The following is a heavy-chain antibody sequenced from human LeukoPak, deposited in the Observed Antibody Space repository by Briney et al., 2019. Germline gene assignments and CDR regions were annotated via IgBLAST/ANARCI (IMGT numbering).Heavy chain of an antibody. CDR1: GGSFSGYY. V-gene: IGHV4-34*01. CDR3: ARELQYYDYVWGIIDAFDI. Sequence: SETLSLTCAVYGGSFSGYYWSWIRQPPGKGLEWIGEINHSGSTNYNPSLKSRVTISVDTSKNQFSLKLSSVTAADTAVYYCARELQYYDYVWGIIDAFDIWGQGTMVTVSS. J-gene: IGHJ3*02. D-gene: IGHD3-16*01. CDR2: INHSGST.